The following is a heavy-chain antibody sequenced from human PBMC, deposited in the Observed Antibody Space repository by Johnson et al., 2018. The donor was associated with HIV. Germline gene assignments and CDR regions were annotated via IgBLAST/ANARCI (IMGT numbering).Heavy chain of an antibody. D-gene: IGHD1-1*01. J-gene: IGHJ3*02. Sequence: VQLVESGGGLVQPGGSLRLSCAVSGFTFSGYWMTWVRQAPGKGLEWVANIKQGGSENYYVDSVKGRFTISRDNAKKSLYLQMNSLRAEDTAVYYCARDGSNFGAFDIWGQGTMVTVSS. CDR3: ARDGSNFGAFDI. V-gene: IGHV3-7*01. CDR1: GFTFSGYW. CDR2: IKQGGSEN.